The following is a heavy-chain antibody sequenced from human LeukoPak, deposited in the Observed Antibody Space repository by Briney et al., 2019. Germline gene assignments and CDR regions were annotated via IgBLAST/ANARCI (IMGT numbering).Heavy chain of an antibody. V-gene: IGHV4-39*01. CDR3: ARRFFYGDYDTYYFDY. J-gene: IGHJ4*02. D-gene: IGHD4-17*01. Sequence: SSETLSLTCTVSDGSISSPDHYWGWIRQPPGQGLEWIVIIYYTGSTYYNLYLKSRVIISVDTSKSQLSLKLKSITAAAQALYSCARRFFYGDYDTYYFDYWGQGILVSVSS. CDR1: DGSISSPDHY. CDR2: IYYTGST.